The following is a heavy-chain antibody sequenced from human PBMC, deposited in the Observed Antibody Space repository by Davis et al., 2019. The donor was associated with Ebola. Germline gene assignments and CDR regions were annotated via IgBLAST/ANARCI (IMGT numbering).Heavy chain of an antibody. CDR1: GYTFTSYY. Sequence: AASVKVSCKASGYTFTSYYMHWVRQAPGQGLEWMGWIDTNTGNPTYAQGFTGRFVFSLDTSVSTAYLQISSLKAEDTAVYYCARQILRLKSQLLWPSFDYWGQGALVTVSS. CDR2: IDTNTGNP. CDR3: ARQILRLKSQLLWPSFDY. V-gene: IGHV7-4-1*02. D-gene: IGHD2-21*01. J-gene: IGHJ4*02.